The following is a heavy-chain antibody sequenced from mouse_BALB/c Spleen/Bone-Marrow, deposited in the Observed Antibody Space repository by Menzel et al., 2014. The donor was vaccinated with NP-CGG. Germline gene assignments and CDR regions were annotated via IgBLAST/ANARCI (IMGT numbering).Heavy chain of an antibody. Sequence: QVQLKESGPGLVAPSQSLSITCTVSGFSLTSYGVHWVRQPPGKGLEWLGVIWAGGSTNYNSALMSRLSISKDNSKSQVFLKMNSLQTDDTAMYYCASVITTAWFAYWGQGTLVTVSA. D-gene: IGHD2-4*01. CDR2: IWAGGST. CDR1: GFSLTSYG. J-gene: IGHJ3*01. CDR3: ASVITTAWFAY. V-gene: IGHV2-9*02.